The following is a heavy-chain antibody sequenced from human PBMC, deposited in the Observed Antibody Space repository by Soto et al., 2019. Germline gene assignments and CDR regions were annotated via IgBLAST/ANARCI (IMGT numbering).Heavy chain of an antibody. D-gene: IGHD3-16*02. CDR2: ISGSGGST. V-gene: IGHV3-23*01. CDR1: GFTFSSYA. J-gene: IGHJ4*02. Sequence: GGSLRLSCAASGFTFSSYAMSWVRQAPGKGLEWVSAISGSGGSTYYADSVKGRFTISRDNSKNTLYLQMNSLRAEDTAVYYCAKKTATRLGVIVIRRAEGVYFDYWGQGTLVTVSS. CDR3: AKKTATRLGVIVIRRAEGVYFDY.